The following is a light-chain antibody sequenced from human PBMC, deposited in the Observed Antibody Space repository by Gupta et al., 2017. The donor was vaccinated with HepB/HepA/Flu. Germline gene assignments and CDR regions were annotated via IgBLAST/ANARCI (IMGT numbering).Light chain of an antibody. CDR1: SSDVGNYNL. CDR2: EVN. V-gene: IGLV2-23*02. Sequence: QSPLAQPASVSGSPGQSITISCTGTSSDVGNYNLVSWYQQHPGKAPKLIIFEVNKRPSGVSNRFSGSKSGNTASLTISGLQAEDEADYYCSSYAGSDAFYVFGNGTKVTV. J-gene: IGLJ1*01. CDR3: SSYAGSDAFYV.